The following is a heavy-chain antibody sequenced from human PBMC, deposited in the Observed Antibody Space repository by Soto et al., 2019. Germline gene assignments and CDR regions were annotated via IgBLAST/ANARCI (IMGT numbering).Heavy chain of an antibody. D-gene: IGHD6-13*01. J-gene: IGHJ6*02. Sequence: GGSLRLSCAASGFTFSSYAIHWVRQAPGKGLEWVAVISYDGSNKYYADSVKGRFTISRDNSKNTLYLQMNSLRAEDTAVYYCARDLGIAAAGYYYCMDVWGQGTTVTVSS. CDR1: GFTFSSYA. V-gene: IGHV3-30-3*01. CDR2: ISYDGSNK. CDR3: ARDLGIAAAGYYYCMDV.